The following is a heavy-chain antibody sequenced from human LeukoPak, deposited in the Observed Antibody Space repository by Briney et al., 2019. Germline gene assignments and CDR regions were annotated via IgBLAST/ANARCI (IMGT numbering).Heavy chain of an antibody. D-gene: IGHD6-19*01. CDR2: IYTRGGT. J-gene: IGHJ4*02. CDR1: GGSISNYY. Sequence: SETLSLTCTVSGGSISNYYWTWIRQPAGKGLEWIGRIYTRGGTNYNPSLKSRVTMSVDTSKNQFSLKLTSVTAADTAMYYCARAAEYSSGWYLFDYWGQGILVTVSA. CDR3: ARAAEYSSGWYLFDY. V-gene: IGHV4-4*07.